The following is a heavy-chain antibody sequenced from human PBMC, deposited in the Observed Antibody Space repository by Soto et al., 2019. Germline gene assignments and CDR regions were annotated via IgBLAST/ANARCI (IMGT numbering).Heavy chain of an antibody. CDR1: GFTFSSYG. J-gene: IGHJ4*02. CDR3: ARDDYGDTGGY. V-gene: IGHV3-33*01. Sequence: QVQLVESGGGVVQPGRSLRLSCAASGFTFSSYGMHWVRQAPGKGLEWVAVIWYDGSNKYYADYVKGRFTISRDNSKNTLYLQMNSLRGEDTAVYYCARDDYGDTGGYWGQGTLVTVSS. D-gene: IGHD4-17*01. CDR2: IWYDGSNK.